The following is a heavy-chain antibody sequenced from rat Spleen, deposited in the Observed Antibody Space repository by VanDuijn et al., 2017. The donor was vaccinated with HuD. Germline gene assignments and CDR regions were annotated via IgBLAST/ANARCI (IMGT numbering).Heavy chain of an antibody. Sequence: EVQLVESGGGLVQPGVPLKLSCVASVFTFSIFWRTWFRQAQKKGLEWVASIDYEGSSTYYGDSVKGRFTISRDNAKSTLYLQMDSLRSEDTATYYCASRTGNWFAYWGQGTLVTVSS. CDR1: VFTFSIFW. D-gene: IGHD5-1*01. CDR3: ASRTGNWFAY. J-gene: IGHJ3*01. CDR2: IDYEGSST. V-gene: IGHV5-22*01.